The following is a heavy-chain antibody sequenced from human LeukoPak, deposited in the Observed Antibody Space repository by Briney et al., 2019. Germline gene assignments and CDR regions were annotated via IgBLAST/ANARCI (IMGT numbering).Heavy chain of an antibody. V-gene: IGHV3-11*04. CDR3: ARDDSSGYYYGALDY. CDR2: ISYSGDTI. CDR1: GFTFSDYY. D-gene: IGHD3-22*01. Sequence: GGSLRLSCAASGFTFSDYYMTWIRQAPGKGLEWFSYISYSGDTIYYADSVKGRFTISRDNAKNSLYLQMNSLRAEDTAVYYCARDDSSGYYYGALDYWGQGTLVTVSS. J-gene: IGHJ4*02.